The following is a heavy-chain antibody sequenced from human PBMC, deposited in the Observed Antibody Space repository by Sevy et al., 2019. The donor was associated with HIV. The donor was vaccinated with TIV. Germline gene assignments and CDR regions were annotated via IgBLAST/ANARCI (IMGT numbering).Heavy chain of an antibody. CDR3: AKDILGWAFDY. J-gene: IGHJ4*01. CDR2: MRHDGINK. D-gene: IGHD3-3*01. CDR1: GFSFSNYG. V-gene: IGHV3-30*02. Sequence: GGSLRLSCAASGFSFSNYGLHWVRQAPGKGLEWVSFMRHDGINKFYADSVKGRFTISRDSFKNILYLQMDSLGVEDTAVYYCAKDILGWAFDYWGHGTLVTVSS.